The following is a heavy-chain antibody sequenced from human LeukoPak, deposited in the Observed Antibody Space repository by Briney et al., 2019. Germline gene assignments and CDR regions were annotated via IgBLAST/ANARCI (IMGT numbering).Heavy chain of an antibody. CDR1: GGSISSSSYY. Sequence: PSETLSLTCTVSGGSISSSSYYWGWIRQPPGKGLEWIGSIYYSGSTYYNPSLKSRVTISVDTSKNQFSLKLSSVTAADTAVYYCASYQTGYSSGWFFDYWGQGTLVTVSS. D-gene: IGHD6-19*01. CDR3: ASYQTGYSSGWFFDY. J-gene: IGHJ4*02. CDR2: IYYSGST. V-gene: IGHV4-39*07.